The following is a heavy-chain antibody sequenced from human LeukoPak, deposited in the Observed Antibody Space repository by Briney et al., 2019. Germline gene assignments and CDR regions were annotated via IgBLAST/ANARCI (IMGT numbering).Heavy chain of an antibody. V-gene: IGHV1-18*01. J-gene: IGHJ4*02. CDR1: GYTFTSYG. D-gene: IGHD3-10*01. Sequence: ASVKVSCKASGYTFTSYGISWVRQAPGQGLEWMGWISTYNGGTNYAQKLQGRVTMTTDTSTSTAYMELRSLRSDDTAVYYCARVSLLWFGELPSPLYFDYWGQGTLVTVSS. CDR3: ARVSLLWFGELPSPLYFDY. CDR2: ISTYNGGT.